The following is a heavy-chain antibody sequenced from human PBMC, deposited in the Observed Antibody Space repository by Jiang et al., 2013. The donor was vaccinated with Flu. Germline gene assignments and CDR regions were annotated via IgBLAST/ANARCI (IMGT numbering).Heavy chain of an antibody. V-gene: IGHV4-61*02. J-gene: IGHJ1*01. CDR1: GGSISSGSYY. CDR3: GRSPAGYHQQ. Sequence: VSGGSISSGSYYWSWIRQPAGKGLEWIGRIYSSGTTDXNPSLKSRVTMSIDTSKNQFSLKLSSVTAADTAVYYCGRSPAGYHQQWGQGTLVSVSS. CDR2: IYSSGTT.